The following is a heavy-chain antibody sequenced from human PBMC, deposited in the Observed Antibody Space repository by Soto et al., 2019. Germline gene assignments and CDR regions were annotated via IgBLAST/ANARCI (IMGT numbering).Heavy chain of an antibody. CDR1: GGTFSSYA. V-gene: IGHV1-69*01. CDR3: ARSITIFGVVIGDYYGMDV. D-gene: IGHD3-3*01. Sequence: QVQLVQSGAEVKKPGSSVKVSCKASGGTFSSYAISWVRQAPGQGLEWMGGIIPIFGTANYVQKFQGRVTITADESTSTAYMELSSLRSEDTAVYYCARSITIFGVVIGDYYGMDVWGQGTTVTVSS. J-gene: IGHJ6*02. CDR2: IIPIFGTA.